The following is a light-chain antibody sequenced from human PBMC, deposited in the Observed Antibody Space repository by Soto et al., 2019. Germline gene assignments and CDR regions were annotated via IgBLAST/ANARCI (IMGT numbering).Light chain of an antibody. Sequence: EIVLAQSPGTLSLSPGGRATLSCRASQSLDSNYLAWYQQKPGQAPRLLIYGASSRAPGIPDRFSGSGSGTDFTLTISRLEPEDFAVYHCQRYGGSPGTFGQGTKVDIK. CDR3: QRYGGSPGT. CDR2: GAS. J-gene: IGKJ1*01. V-gene: IGKV3-20*01. CDR1: QSLDSNY.